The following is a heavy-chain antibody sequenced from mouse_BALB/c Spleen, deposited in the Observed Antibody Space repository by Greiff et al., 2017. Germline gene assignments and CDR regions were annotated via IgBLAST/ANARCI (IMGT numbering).Heavy chain of an antibody. CDR3: ARDDGSSSWFAY. CDR1: GFTFTDYY. D-gene: IGHD1-1*01. J-gene: IGHJ3*01. V-gene: IGHV7-3*02. Sequence: EVKLVESGGGLVQPGGSLRLSCATSGFTFTDYYMSWVRQPPGKALEWLGFIRNKANVYTTEYSASVKGRFTISRDNSQSILYLQMNTLRAEDSATYYCARDDGSSSWFAYWGQGTLVTVSA. CDR2: IRNKANVYTT.